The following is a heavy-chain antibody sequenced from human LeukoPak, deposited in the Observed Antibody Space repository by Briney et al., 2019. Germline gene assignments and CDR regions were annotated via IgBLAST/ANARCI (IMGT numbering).Heavy chain of an antibody. Sequence: GGSLRLSCAASGFIFSSYGIHWVRQAPGKGLEWVAVIWFDGSEKYYGDSVQGRFSIFRDNSNNTVDLQMNRLRDDDTAVYYCAKVGEFETFGGNSDWYFELWGRGTLVTVSS. J-gene: IGHJ2*01. D-gene: IGHD4-23*01. CDR3: AKVGEFETFGGNSDWYFEL. CDR1: GFIFSSYG. V-gene: IGHV3-33*06. CDR2: IWFDGSEK.